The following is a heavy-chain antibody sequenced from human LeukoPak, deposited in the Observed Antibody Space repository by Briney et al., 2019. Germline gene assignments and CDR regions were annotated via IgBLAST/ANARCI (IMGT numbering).Heavy chain of an antibody. Sequence: ASVKVSCKASGYTFTGYYMHWVRQAPGQGLEWMGWINPNSGGTNYAQKFQGRVTMTRDTSISTAYMELSRLRSDDTAVYYCARDLLGDFWSGYSYYYTDVWGKGTTVTVSS. CDR1: GYTFTGYY. CDR2: INPNSGGT. V-gene: IGHV1-2*02. CDR3: ARDLLGDFWSGYSYYYTDV. J-gene: IGHJ6*03. D-gene: IGHD3-3*01.